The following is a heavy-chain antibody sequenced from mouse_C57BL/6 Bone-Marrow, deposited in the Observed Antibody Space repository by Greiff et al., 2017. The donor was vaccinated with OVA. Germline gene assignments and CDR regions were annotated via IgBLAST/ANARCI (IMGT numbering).Heavy chain of an antibody. J-gene: IGHJ1*03. V-gene: IGHV3-5*01. CDR3: ARDRGSSYEGYFDV. CDR2: IYYSGTI. Sequence: EVMLVESGPGLVKPSQTVFLTCTVTGISITTGNYRWSWIRQFPGNKLEWIGYIYYSGTITYNPSLTSRTTITRDTPKNQFFLEMNSLTAEDTATYYCARDRGSSYEGYFDVWGTGTTVTVSS. CDR1: GISITTGNYR. D-gene: IGHD1-1*01.